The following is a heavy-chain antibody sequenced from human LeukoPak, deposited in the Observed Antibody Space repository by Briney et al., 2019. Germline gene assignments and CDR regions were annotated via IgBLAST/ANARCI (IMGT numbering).Heavy chain of an antibody. Sequence: SETLSLTCTVSGGSISSSSYYWGWIRQPPGKGLEWIGSIYYSGSTYYNPSLKSRVTISVDTSKNQFSLKLSSVTAAHTAVYYCARGLKPGVDYWGQGTLVTVSS. J-gene: IGHJ4*02. CDR2: IYYSGST. V-gene: IGHV4-39*01. CDR3: ARGLKPGVDY. CDR1: GGSISSSSYY.